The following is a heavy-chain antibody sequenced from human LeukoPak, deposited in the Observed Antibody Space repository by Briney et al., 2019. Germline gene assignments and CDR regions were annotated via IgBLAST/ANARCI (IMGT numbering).Heavy chain of an antibody. CDR2: ISASGGST. V-gene: IGHV3-23*01. J-gene: IGHJ4*02. CDR3: AKNVPCGGDCHFDY. CDR1: GFTFTSYG. D-gene: IGHD2-21*02. Sequence: PGGSLRLSCAASGFTFTSYGMSWVRQAPGKGLEWVSTISASGGSTYYADSVKGRFTISRDNSQDTLYLQMISLRAQDTAVYYCAKNVPCGGDCHFDYWGQGTLVSVSS.